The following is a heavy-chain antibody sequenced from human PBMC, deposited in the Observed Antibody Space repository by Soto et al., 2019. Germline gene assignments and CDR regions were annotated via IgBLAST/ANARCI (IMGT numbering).Heavy chain of an antibody. Sequence: QLQLQESGPGLVKPSETLSLTCTVSGGSISSSLNYWGWIRQPPGKGLEWIGSIYYSGSTYDNPSLKSRVTMSVDTSKNQFSLKLSSVTAADTAVYYCARHIRGAVTMNWFDPWGQGTLVTVSS. CDR1: GGSISSSLNY. D-gene: IGHD4-17*01. J-gene: IGHJ5*02. CDR3: ARHIRGAVTMNWFDP. V-gene: IGHV4-39*01. CDR2: IYYSGST.